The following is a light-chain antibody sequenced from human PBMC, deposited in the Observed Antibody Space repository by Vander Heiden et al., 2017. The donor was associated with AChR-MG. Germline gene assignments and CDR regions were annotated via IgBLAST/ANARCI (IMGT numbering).Light chain of an antibody. Sequence: SYDLTPPPSVSVSPGQPASITCSGDKLGDRYVSWYQQRPGQSPILVIYQDSKRPAGIPDRFSGWNSGDTAALTITGTQALDEAEYYCQTWDNSPAVFGGGTKLTVL. CDR3: QTWDNSPAV. J-gene: IGLJ3*02. V-gene: IGLV3-1*01. CDR2: QDS. CDR1: KLGDRY.